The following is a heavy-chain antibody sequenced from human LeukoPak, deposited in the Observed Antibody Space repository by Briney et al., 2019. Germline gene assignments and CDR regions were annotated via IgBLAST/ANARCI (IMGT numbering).Heavy chain of an antibody. V-gene: IGHV3-21*03. J-gene: IGHJ4*02. CDR2: INNSGKYI. D-gene: IGHD2-2*01. Sequence: GGALRLSCAASGFTFSTYSLSWVRQAPGKGREGVASINNSGKYIYYADTVKGGLTISREDAKKALYVQMSRQRAGDRDGYYCARDGGGFVGSQLQVYYFDYWGQGTLVTVSS. CDR3: ARDGGGFVGSQLQVYYFDY. CDR1: GFTFSTYS.